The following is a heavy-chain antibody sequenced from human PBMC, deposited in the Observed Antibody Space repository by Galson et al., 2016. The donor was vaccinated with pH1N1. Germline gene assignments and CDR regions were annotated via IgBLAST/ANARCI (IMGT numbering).Heavy chain of an antibody. J-gene: IGHJ3*02. CDR1: GYRFSSYW. CDR2: IHLGGSHI. V-gene: IGHV5-51*01. D-gene: IGHD4-17*01. CDR3: ARQNDYGDYRGDAFDI. Sequence: QSGAEVKKPGESLRISCKGSGYRFSSYWIGWVRQMPGKGLEWMGTIHLGGSHIRYSPTFQGQVTISADKSINIVSLQWSSLKASDTAMYYCARQNDYGDYRGDAFDIWGQGTMVTVSS.